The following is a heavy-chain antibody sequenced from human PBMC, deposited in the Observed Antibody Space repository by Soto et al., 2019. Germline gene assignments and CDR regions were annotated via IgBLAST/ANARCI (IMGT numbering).Heavy chain of an antibody. V-gene: IGHV3-7*01. CDR1: GITFSNYW. J-gene: IGHJ5*02. D-gene: IGHD1-26*01. Sequence: EEKLVQSGGGLVRPGGSLRLSCVGSGITFSNYWMNWVRQTPGKGLEWVANIKPDGSAKAYVDSVKGRSTVSRDNAKNSLYLQMNSLRAEDTAVYFCAAWEISNPWGQGTLVTVSS. CDR2: IKPDGSAK. CDR3: AAWEISNP.